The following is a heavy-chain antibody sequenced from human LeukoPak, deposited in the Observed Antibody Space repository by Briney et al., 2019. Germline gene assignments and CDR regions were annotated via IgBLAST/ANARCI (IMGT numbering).Heavy chain of an antibody. Sequence: ASVKVSCKASGYTFTSYDINWVRQAPGQGLEWMGWMNPNSGNTGYAQKFQGRVTMTTDTSTSTAYMELRSLRSDDTAVYYCARVSSRPWLYSSSWARPLDAFDIWGQGTMVTVSS. CDR1: GYTFTSYD. J-gene: IGHJ3*02. CDR2: MNPNSGNT. CDR3: ARVSSRPWLYSSSWARPLDAFDI. V-gene: IGHV1-8*01. D-gene: IGHD6-13*01.